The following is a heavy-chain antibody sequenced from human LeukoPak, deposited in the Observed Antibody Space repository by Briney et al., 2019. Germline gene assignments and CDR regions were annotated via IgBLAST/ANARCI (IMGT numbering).Heavy chain of an antibody. CDR3: ARGYMWGYSYGYAHDY. J-gene: IGHJ4*02. V-gene: IGHV4-39*01. D-gene: IGHD5-18*01. CDR2: IFYTGST. CDR1: GGSISSSSYY. Sequence: SETLSLTCTVSGGSISSSSYYWGWIRQPPGKGLEWIGSIFYTGSTYYNPSLKSRVTISVDTSKNQFSLRLSSVTAADTAVYYCARGYMWGYSYGYAHDYWGQGTLVTVSS.